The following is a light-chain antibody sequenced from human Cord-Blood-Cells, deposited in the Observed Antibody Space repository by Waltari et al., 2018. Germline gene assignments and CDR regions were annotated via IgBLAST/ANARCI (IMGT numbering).Light chain of an antibody. CDR2: DAS. CDR3: QQRSNWPPLT. CDR1: QRVSSY. J-gene: IGKJ4*01. Sequence: IVLTQSPATLSFSPGETSPLSCRASQRVSSYLAWYQQKPGQAPRLLIYDASNRATGSPARCRGSGSGTDFTLTISSLEPEDFAVYYCQQRSNWPPLTFGGGTKVEIK. V-gene: IGKV3-11*01.